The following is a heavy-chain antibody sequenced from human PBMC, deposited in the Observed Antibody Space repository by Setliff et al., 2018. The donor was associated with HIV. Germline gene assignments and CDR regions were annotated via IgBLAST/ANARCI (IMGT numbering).Heavy chain of an antibody. V-gene: IGHV4-4*08. CDR2: IDASANT. Sequence: SETLSLTCTVSGGSISSYYWSWIRQPPGKGLEWIGCIDASANTYYSPSLKSRATISIDTSKNQLSLKLRSVTAADTAVYYCARIGSGWSVGWFDPWGQGTLVTVSS. CDR1: GGSISSYY. CDR3: ARIGSGWSVGWFDP. D-gene: IGHD6-13*01. J-gene: IGHJ5*02.